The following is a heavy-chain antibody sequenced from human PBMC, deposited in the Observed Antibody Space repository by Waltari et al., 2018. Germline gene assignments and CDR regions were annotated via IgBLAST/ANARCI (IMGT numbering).Heavy chain of an antibody. Sequence: EVQLVESGGGLVRPGGSRRLSGVASGCKFSAYAMNWVRQAPGKGLEWVSSIGSSSSFMDYADSVRGRFTVSRDNAKNTLYLQMDTLRAEDTAVYYCAREGAEQWVVEDYGIDVWGQGTTVTVSS. V-gene: IGHV3-21*02. CDR3: AREGAEQWVVEDYGIDV. D-gene: IGHD6-19*01. J-gene: IGHJ6*02. CDR1: GCKFSAYA. CDR2: IGSSSSFM.